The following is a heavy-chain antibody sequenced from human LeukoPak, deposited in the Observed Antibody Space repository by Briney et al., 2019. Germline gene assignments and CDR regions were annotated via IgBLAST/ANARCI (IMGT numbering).Heavy chain of an antibody. CDR3: ASFADTAMAFDY. J-gene: IGHJ4*02. Sequence: ASVKVSCKASGYTFTSYYMHWARQAPGQGLEWMGIINPSGGSTSYAQKFQGRVTMTRDTSTSTVYMELSSLRSEDTAVYYCASFADTAMAFDYWGQGTLVTVSS. D-gene: IGHD5-18*01. V-gene: IGHV1-46*01. CDR1: GYTFTSYY. CDR2: INPSGGST.